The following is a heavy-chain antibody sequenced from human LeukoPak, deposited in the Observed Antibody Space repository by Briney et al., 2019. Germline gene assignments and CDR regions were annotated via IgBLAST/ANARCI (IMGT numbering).Heavy chain of an antibody. CDR3: ASSELPGYYYYGMDV. D-gene: IGHD2-15*01. CDR2: INPNSGGT. V-gene: IGHV1-2*04. Sequence: ASVKVSCMASGYTFTGYYMHWVRQAPGQGLEWMGWINPNSGGTNYAQKFQGWVTMTRDTSISTAYMELSRLRSDDTAVYYCASSELPGYYYYGMDVWGQGTTVTVSS. J-gene: IGHJ6*02. CDR1: GYTFTGYY.